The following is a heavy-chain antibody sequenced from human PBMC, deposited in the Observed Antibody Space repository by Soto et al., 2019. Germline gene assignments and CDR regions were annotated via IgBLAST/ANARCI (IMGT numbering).Heavy chain of an antibody. J-gene: IGHJ5*02. D-gene: IGHD2-2*01. Sequence: GGSLRLSCAASGFTFRSYHMHWVRQAPGKGLEWVSSISYDESNKYYTDSVKGRFTISRDNSKNTLFLQMNSLRDEDTAVYYCARALDVAMPSKDSCFDPWGQRILVTVS. V-gene: IGHV3-30-3*01. CDR3: ARALDVAMPSKDSCFDP. CDR1: GFTFRSYH. CDR2: ISYDESNK.